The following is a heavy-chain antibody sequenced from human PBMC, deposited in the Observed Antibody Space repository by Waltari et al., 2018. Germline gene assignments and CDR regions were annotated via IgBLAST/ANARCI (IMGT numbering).Heavy chain of an antibody. D-gene: IGHD3-22*01. CDR3: ARDAYDSSEFFDY. V-gene: IGHV3-21*01. CDR1: GVTFCSYS. J-gene: IGHJ4*02. Sequence: EVQLVESGGGLVKSGGSLRLSCAASGVTFCSYSMNWVRQAPGKGLEWVSSIGSSGGYRYYADSVKGRFTISRDNAKNSLYLQINSLRAEDTAVYYCARDAYDSSEFFDYWGQGTLVTVSS. CDR2: IGSSGGYR.